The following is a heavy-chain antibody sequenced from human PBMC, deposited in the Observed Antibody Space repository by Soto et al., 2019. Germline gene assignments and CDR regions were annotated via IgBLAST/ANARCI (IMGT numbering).Heavy chain of an antibody. CDR1: GGTFSSYA. J-gene: IGHJ6*02. CDR2: IIPIFGTA. CDR3: ARDQKMGGSGWYEDYYGMDV. V-gene: IGHV1-69*13. Sequence: SVKVSCKASGGTFSSYAISWVRQAPGQGLEWMGGIIPIFGTANYAQKFQGRVTITADESTSTAYMELSSLRSEDTAVYYCARDQKMGGSGWYEDYYGMDVWGQGTTVTVSS. D-gene: IGHD6-19*01.